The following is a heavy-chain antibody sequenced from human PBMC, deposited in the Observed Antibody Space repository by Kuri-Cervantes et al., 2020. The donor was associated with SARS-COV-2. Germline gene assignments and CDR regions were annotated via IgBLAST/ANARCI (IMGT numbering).Heavy chain of an antibody. Sequence: NLSLTCAVSGYSISSGYYWGWIRQPPGKGLEWIGSIYHSGSTYYNPSLKSRVTISVDTSKNQFSLKLSSVTAADTAVYYCARFTEYSSSLLDYWGQGTLVTVSS. V-gene: IGHV4-38-2*01. CDR3: ARFTEYSSSLLDY. CDR2: IYHSGST. D-gene: IGHD6-6*01. CDR1: GYSISSGYY. J-gene: IGHJ4*02.